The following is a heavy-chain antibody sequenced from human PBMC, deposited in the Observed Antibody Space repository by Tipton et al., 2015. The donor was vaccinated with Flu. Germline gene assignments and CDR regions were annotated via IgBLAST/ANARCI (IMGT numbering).Heavy chain of an antibody. CDR3: ARDLSYGDLAEGY. CDR2: MIPILGVA. CDR1: GGTFSSYS. V-gene: IGHV1-69*09. D-gene: IGHD4/OR15-4a*01. Sequence: QLVQSGAELKKPGSSVKVSCKASGGTFSSYSISWVRLAPGQGLEWMGRMIPILGVANYAQNFQGRVTLTADTSTTTAYMEMNSLRSEDTAVYYCARDLSYGDLAEGYWGQGTLVTVSS. J-gene: IGHJ4*02.